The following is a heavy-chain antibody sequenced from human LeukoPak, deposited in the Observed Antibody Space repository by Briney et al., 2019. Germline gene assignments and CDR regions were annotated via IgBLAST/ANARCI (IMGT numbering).Heavy chain of an antibody. CDR1: GFTFSRYW. D-gene: IGHD3-10*02. V-gene: IGHV3-74*01. CDR2: INSDGIST. J-gene: IGHJ6*04. Sequence: GGSLRLSCAASGFTFSRYWMHWVRQAPGKGLVWVSHINSDGISTSYADSVKGRFTISRDNAKNSLYLQMNSLRAEDTAVYYCAELGITMIGGVWGKGTTVTISS. CDR3: AELGITMIGGV.